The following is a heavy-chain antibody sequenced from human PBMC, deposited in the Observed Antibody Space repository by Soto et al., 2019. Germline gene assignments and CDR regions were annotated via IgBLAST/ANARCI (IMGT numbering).Heavy chain of an antibody. J-gene: IGHJ4*02. D-gene: IGHD3-3*01. V-gene: IGHV3-30-3*01. CDR1: GFTFSSYA. CDR3: ARDKRDLRFLEWSYYFDF. CDR2: ISYEGSNK. Sequence: QVQLVESGGGVVQPGRSLRLSCAASGFTFSSYAMHWVRQAPGKGLEWVAVISYEGSNKYYADSVKGRFTISRDNSKNTRYLQMNSLRAEETAGYYCARDKRDLRFLEWSYYFDFWGQGTLVTVSS.